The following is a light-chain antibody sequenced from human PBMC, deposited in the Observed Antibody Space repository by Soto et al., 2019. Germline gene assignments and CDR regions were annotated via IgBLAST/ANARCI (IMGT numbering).Light chain of an antibody. V-gene: IGKV3-15*01. CDR2: DAS. CDR3: QKFNKWPWT. Sequence: EIVMTQSPATLSVSPGERSTLSCRASESVGSNLAWYQQKPCQPPRLLIYDASMRETGVPPRFSGSGSGTEFTLTISNLQSEDFAIHFCQKFNKWPWTFGQGTKVDIK. CDR1: ESVGSN. J-gene: IGKJ1*01.